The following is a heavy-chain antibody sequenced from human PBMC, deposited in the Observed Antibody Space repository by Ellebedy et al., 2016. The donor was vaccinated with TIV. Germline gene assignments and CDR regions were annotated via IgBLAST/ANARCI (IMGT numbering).Heavy chain of an antibody. CDR1: EFAVDNFG. CDR2: ISDGGDKI. CDR3: ATRRHSIGWFAD. J-gene: IGHJ5*02. V-gene: IGHV3-23*01. D-gene: IGHD3-22*01. Sequence: GESLKISCVASEFAVDNFGMSWVRQAPGKGLEWVPGISDGGDKIYYADSVKGRFTISRDFSKRTVYLQMNSLRVEDTAVYFCATRRHSIGWFADWGQGTLVTVSS.